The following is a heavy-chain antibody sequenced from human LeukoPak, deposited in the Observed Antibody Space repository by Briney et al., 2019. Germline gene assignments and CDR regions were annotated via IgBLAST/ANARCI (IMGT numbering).Heavy chain of an antibody. CDR1: GFTFSDYY. CDR2: ISGSGGST. D-gene: IGHD6-13*01. J-gene: IGHJ4*02. V-gene: IGHV3-23*01. CDR3: AKVKGYSSSWPERYFDY. Sequence: PGGSLRLSCAVSGFTFSDYYMSWIRQAPGKGLEWVSAISGSGGSTYYADSVKGRFTISRDNSKNTLYLQMNSLRAEDTAVYYCAKVKGYSSSWPERYFDYWGQGALVTVSS.